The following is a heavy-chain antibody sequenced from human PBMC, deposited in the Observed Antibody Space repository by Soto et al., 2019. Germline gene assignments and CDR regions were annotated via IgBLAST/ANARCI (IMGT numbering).Heavy chain of an antibody. CDR1: GFTFSAYG. D-gene: IGHD3-10*01. Sequence: GGSLRLSCAPSGFTFSAYGMHWVRQAPGKGLEWVAVIWYDGSNQYYADSVKGRFTISRDNSKNVLYLQMNSLRAEDTAVYYCARDLGAFNYGSAYFDYWGQGTPVTVSS. V-gene: IGHV3-33*01. CDR2: IWYDGSNQ. CDR3: ARDLGAFNYGSAYFDY. J-gene: IGHJ4*02.